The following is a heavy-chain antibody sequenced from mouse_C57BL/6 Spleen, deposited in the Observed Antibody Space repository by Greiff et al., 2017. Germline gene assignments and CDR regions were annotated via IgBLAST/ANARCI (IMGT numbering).Heavy chain of an antibody. CDR3: ARRGKSGGYYVPYAMDY. V-gene: IGHV1-7*01. J-gene: IGHJ4*01. CDR2: INPSSGYT. D-gene: IGHD2-3*01. CDR1: GYTFTSYW. Sequence: VQLQQSGAELAKPGSSVKLSCKASGYTFTSYWMHWVKQRPGQGLEWIGYINPSSGYTKYNQKFKDKATLTVDKSSSTAYMQLSSLTYEDSAVYYCARRGKSGGYYVPYAMDYWGQGTSATVSS.